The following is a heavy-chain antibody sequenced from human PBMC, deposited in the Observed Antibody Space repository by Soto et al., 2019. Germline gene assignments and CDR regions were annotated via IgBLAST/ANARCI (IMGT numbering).Heavy chain of an antibody. Sequence: EVQLVESGGGLVQPGGSRKLSCAASGFTFSGSHMHWVRQASGKGLEWVGHVRNKADSYATAYAASVRGRFIISRDDSKNTAYLQINSLKTEDTAIYYCSRQTVSCHDYWGQGILVTVSS. J-gene: IGHJ4*02. V-gene: IGHV3-73*01. CDR1: GFTFSGSH. D-gene: IGHD2-2*01. CDR2: VRNKADSYAT. CDR3: SRQTVSCHDY.